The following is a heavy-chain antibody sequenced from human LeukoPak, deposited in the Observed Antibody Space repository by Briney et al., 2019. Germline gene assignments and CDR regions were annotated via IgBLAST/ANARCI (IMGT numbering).Heavy chain of an antibody. CDR2: ISSSSSYI. D-gene: IGHD3-16*02. CDR1: GFTFSSYS. V-gene: IGHV3-21*04. Sequence: GGSLRLSCAASGFTFSSYSMNWVRQAPGKGLEWVSCISSSSSYIYYADSVKGRFTISRDNAKNSLYLQMNSLRAEDTAVYYCARDDYVWGSYRPVERYWGQGTLVTVSS. J-gene: IGHJ4*02. CDR3: ARDDYVWGSYRPVERY.